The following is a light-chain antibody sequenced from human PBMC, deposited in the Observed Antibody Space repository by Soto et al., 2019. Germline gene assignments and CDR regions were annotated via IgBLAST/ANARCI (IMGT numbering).Light chain of an antibody. CDR2: EDR. CDR3: QAWDSSTPVV. J-gene: IGLJ2*01. CDR1: KLGDKY. Sequence: SYELTQPPSVFVSPGQTASITCSGDKLGDKYSCWYQQKPGQSPVLVIYEDRKRPSGIPERFSGSKSGNTATLTISGTQAMDEADYYCQAWDSSTPVVFGGGTKLTVL. V-gene: IGLV3-1*01.